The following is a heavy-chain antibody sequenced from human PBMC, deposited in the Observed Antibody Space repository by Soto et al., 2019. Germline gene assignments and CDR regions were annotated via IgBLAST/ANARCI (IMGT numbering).Heavy chain of an antibody. CDR1: GFTFSSYA. CDR3: AKGSAYGGNSVEYFQH. CDR2: ISGSGGST. V-gene: IGHV3-23*01. J-gene: IGHJ1*01. Sequence: GGSLRLSCAASGFTFSSYAMSWVRQAPGKGLEWVSAISGSGGSTYYADSVKGRFTISRDNSKNTLYLQMNSLRAEDTAVYYCAKGSAYGGNSVEYFQHWGQGTLVTVSS. D-gene: IGHD2-21*02.